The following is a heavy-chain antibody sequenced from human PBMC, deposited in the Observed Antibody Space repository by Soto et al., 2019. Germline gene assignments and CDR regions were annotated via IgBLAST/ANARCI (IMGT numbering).Heavy chain of an antibody. D-gene: IGHD4-4*01. CDR1: GGSISSGGYY. CDR2: IYYSGST. J-gene: IGHJ4*02. V-gene: IGHV4-31*03. Sequence: SETLSLTCTVSGGSISSGGYYWSWIRQHPGKGLEWIGYIYYSGSTYYNTSLKSRVTISVDTSKNQFYLKLSSVTAADTAVYYCARVDYSNYEPFFDYWGQGTLVTVSS. CDR3: ARVDYSNYEPFFDY.